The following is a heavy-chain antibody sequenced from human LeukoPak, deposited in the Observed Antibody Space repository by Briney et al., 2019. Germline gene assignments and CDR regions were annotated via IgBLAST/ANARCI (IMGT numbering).Heavy chain of an antibody. D-gene: IGHD1-26*01. CDR3: AKPAYSGSYYYFDY. CDR2: ISYDGSNK. V-gene: IGHV3-30*18. J-gene: IGHJ4*02. Sequence: GGSLRLSCAASGFTFSSYGMHWVRQAPGKGLQWVAVISYDGSNKYYADSVKGRFTISRDNSKNTLYLQMNSLRAEDTAVYYCAKPAYSGSYYYFDYWGQGTLVTVSP. CDR1: GFTFSSYG.